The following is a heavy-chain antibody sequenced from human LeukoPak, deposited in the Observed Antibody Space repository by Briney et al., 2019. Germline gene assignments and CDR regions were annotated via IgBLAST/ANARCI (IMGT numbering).Heavy chain of an antibody. CDR1: GGSISSSSYY. CDR3: ASVRGSGKSYYMDV. CDR2: IYYSGST. Sequence: SETLCLTCTVSGGSISSSSYYWGWIRQPPGKGLEWIGSIYYSGSTYYNPSLKSRVTISVDTSKNQFSLKLSSVTAADTAVYYCASVRGSGKSYYMDVWGKGTTVTISS. V-gene: IGHV4-39*01. J-gene: IGHJ6*03. D-gene: IGHD6-19*01.